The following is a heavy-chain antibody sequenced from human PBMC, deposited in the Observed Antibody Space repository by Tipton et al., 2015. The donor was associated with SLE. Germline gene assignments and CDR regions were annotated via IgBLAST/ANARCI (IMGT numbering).Heavy chain of an antibody. V-gene: IGHV4-38-2*02. CDR1: GYSISSGYY. Sequence: TLSLTCAVSGYSISSGYYWGWIRQPPGKGLEWIGSIYHSGSTYYNPSLKSRVTISVDTSKNQFSLKLSSVTAADTAVYYCAGEAMGYLGAFDIWGQGTMVTVSS. CDR2: IYHSGST. D-gene: IGHD5-12*01. CDR3: AGEAMGYLGAFDI. J-gene: IGHJ3*02.